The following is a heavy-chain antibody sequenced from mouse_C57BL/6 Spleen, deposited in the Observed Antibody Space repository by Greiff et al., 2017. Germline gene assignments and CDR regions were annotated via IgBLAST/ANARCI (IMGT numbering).Heavy chain of an antibody. CDR3: ARGDYYYGSSHWYFDV. Sequence: QVQLQQPGAELVRPGSSVKLSCKASGYTFTSYWMHWVKQRPIQGLEWIGNIDPSDSETHYNQKFKDKATLTVDKSSSTAYMQLSSLTSEASAVYYCARGDYYYGSSHWYFDVWGTGTTVTVSS. V-gene: IGHV1-52*01. CDR1: GYTFTSYW. CDR2: IDPSDSET. D-gene: IGHD1-1*01. J-gene: IGHJ1*03.